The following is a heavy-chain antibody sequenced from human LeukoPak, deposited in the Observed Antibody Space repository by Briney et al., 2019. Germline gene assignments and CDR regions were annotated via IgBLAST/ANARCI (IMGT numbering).Heavy chain of an antibody. D-gene: IGHD2-2*01. CDR1: GGSISSSSYY. V-gene: IGHV4-39*01. CDR2: IYYSGST. J-gene: IGHJ5*02. CDR3: ARHRSKYQLLLVWFDP. Sequence: SETMSLTCTVSGGSISSSSYYWGWIRQPPGKGLEWIGSIYYSGSTYYNPSLKSRVTISVDTSKNQFSLKLSSVTAADTAVYYCARHRSKYQLLLVWFDPWGQGTLVTVSS.